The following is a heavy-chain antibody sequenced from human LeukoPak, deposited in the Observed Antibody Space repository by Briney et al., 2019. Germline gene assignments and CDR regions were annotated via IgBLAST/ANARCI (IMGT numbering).Heavy chain of an antibody. CDR1: GGSISSSSYY. V-gene: IGHV4-39*01. CDR3: ARLTIFGVAPLDY. CDR2: IYYSGST. Sequence: SEILSLTCTVSGGSISSSSYYWGWIRQPPGKGLEWIGSIYYSGSTYYNPSLKSRVTISVDTSKNQFSLKLSSVTAADTAVYYCARLTIFGVAPLDYWGQGTLVTVSS. J-gene: IGHJ4*02. D-gene: IGHD3-3*01.